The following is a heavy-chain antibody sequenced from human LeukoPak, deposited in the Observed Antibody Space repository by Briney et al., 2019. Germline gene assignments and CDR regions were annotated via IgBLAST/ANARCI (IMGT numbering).Heavy chain of an antibody. CDR1: GGSLSSYY. J-gene: IGHJ4*02. CDR3: ARSGTLTGYLY. D-gene: IGHD3-9*01. CDR2: IFYSGST. V-gene: IGHV4-59*01. Sequence: SETLSPTCTVSGGSLSSYYWTWIRQPPGKGLEWIGYIFYSGSTNYNPSLKSRVTMSVDTSKNQFSLKLNSVTAADTAVYYCARSGTLTGYLYWGQGALVTVSS.